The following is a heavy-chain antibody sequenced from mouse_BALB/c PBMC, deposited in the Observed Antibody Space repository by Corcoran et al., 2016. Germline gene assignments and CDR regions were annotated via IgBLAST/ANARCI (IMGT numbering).Heavy chain of an antibody. CDR1: GFNIKDTY. Sequence: EVQLQQSGAELVKPGASVKLSCTASGFNIKDTYMHWVKQRPEQGLEWIGRIDPANGNTKYDPKFQGKATITADTSSNTAYLQLGSLTSDDTAVYYCARWDWYFDVWGAGTTVTVSS. CDR2: IDPANGNT. V-gene: IGHV14-3*02. J-gene: IGHJ1*01. CDR3: ARWDWYFDV.